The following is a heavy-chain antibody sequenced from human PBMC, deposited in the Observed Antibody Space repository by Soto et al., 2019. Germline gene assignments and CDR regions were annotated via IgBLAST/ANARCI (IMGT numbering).Heavy chain of an antibody. V-gene: IGHV4-61*01. CDR1: GSSVDSGSYY. CDR2: IFYSGTT. Sequence: PSENLSLTSTDPGSSVDSGSYYWTWIRQRPGMGLEWIGNIFYSGTTNYNASLKSRVTMSLDTSKNQFSLQLRSVTAADTAMYYCARVSIPYYYHTGRQYYFDYWGQGPLVTVCS. D-gene: IGHD3-22*01. CDR3: ARVSIPYYYHTGRQYYFDY. J-gene: IGHJ4*02.